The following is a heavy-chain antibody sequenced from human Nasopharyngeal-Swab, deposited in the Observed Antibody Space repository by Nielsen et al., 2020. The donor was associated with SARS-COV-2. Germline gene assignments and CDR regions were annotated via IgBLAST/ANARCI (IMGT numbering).Heavy chain of an antibody. D-gene: IGHD2-15*01. CDR3: TRCGSGCYSGRDY. Sequence: GESLKISCAASGFTFSDSAIHWVRQASGEGLEWVARIRSKGNNYATAYSASVKGRFIIFRDDPTNTAYLQMNSLKTEDTAMYYCTRCGSGCYSGRDYWGQGTLVTVSS. J-gene: IGHJ4*02. CDR1: GFTFSDSA. V-gene: IGHV3-73*01. CDR2: IRSKGNNYAT.